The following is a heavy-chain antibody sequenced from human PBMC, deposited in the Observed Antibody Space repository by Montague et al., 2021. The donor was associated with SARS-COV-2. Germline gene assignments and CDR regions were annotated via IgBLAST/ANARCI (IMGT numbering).Heavy chain of an antibody. CDR1: GFTFSTFA. Sequence: SLRLSCAASGFTFSTFAMSWVRQAPGKGLEWVSAISLSGGSTYYADSVKGRFTISRDNSKNTLFLQMNSLRAEDTAVYYYAKGGVVVVAATALDYWGQGTLVTVSS. J-gene: IGHJ4*02. CDR2: ISLSGGST. CDR3: AKGGVVVVAATALDY. V-gene: IGHV3-23*01. D-gene: IGHD2-15*01.